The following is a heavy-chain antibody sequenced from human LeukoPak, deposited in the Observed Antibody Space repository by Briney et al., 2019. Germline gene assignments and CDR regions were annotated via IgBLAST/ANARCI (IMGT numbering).Heavy chain of an antibody. V-gene: IGHV1-69*13. Sequence: ASVKVSFKASGYTFTSYGISWVRQAPGQGLEWVGGLIPIYGSANYAQKFQGRVTITSDESTRTVYMELSSLRPEDSAVYYCAGFFYDNSGDAFDIWGQGTMVTVSS. CDR2: LIPIYGSA. J-gene: IGHJ3*02. D-gene: IGHD3-22*01. CDR3: AGFFYDNSGDAFDI. CDR1: GYTFTSYG.